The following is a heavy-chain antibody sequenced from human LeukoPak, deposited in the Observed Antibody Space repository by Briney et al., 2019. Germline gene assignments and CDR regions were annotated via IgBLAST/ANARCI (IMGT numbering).Heavy chain of an antibody. D-gene: IGHD6-13*01. CDR2: INPNSGGT. CDR1: GYTFTGYY. V-gene: IGHV1-2*02. CDR3: AALIAAAGPGYGMDV. Sequence: ASVKVSCKASGYTFTGYYMHWVRLAPGQGLEWMGWINPNSGGTNYAQKFQGRVTMTRDTSISTAYMELSRLRSDDTAVYYCAALIAAAGPGYGMDVWGQGTTVTVSS. J-gene: IGHJ6*02.